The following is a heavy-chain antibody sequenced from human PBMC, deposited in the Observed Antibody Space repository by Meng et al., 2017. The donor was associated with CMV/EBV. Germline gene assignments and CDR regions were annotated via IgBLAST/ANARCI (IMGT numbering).Heavy chain of an antibody. J-gene: IGHJ4*02. Sequence: QVDQQRCGEDLLNPSETLSLTCAGYGVSFSGVYWSWIRQPPGKGLEWIVEINHSGSTNYNPSLKSRVTISVDTSKNQFSLKLSSVTAADTAVYYCARGTIFGVVWIGYFDYWGQGTLVTVSS. CDR1: GVSFSGVY. CDR2: INHSGST. CDR3: ARGTIFGVVWIGYFDY. D-gene: IGHD3-3*02. V-gene: IGHV4-34*01.